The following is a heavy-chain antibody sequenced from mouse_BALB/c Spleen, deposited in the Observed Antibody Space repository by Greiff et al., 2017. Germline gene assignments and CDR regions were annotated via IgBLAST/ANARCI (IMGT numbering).Heavy chain of an antibody. D-gene: IGHD4-1*01. CDR2: IDPANGNT. V-gene: IGHV14-3*02. J-gene: IGHJ3*01. CDR1: GFNIKDTY. Sequence: EVKLMESGAELVKPGASVKLSCTASGFNIKDTYMHWVKQRPEQGLEWIGRIDPANGNTKYDPKFQGKATITADTSSNTAYLQLSSLTSEDTAVYYCASGELGGFAYWGQGTLVTVSA. CDR3: ASGELGGFAY.